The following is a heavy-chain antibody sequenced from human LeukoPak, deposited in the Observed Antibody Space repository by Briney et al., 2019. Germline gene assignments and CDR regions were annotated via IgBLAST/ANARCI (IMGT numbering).Heavy chain of an antibody. CDR2: LYYSGSA. CDR1: GGSISSNNYY. Sequence: SETLSLTCTVSGGSISSNNYYWGWIRQPPGKGLGWIGSLYYSGSAYYNPSLKSRVTISVDASKNQFSLKLSSVTAADTGVYYCARTYDYIWGSFRSHSFDSWGQGTLVTVSS. D-gene: IGHD3-16*02. V-gene: IGHV4-39*01. J-gene: IGHJ4*02. CDR3: ARTYDYIWGSFRSHSFDS.